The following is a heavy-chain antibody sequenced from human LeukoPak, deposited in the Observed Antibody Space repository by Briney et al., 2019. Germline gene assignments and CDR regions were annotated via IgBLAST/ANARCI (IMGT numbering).Heavy chain of an antibody. CDR2: IRHDGSNK. V-gene: IGHV3-30*02. J-gene: IGHJ5*02. CDR3: AKDVENDLTGYYNWFDP. CDR1: GFTFSTYG. D-gene: IGHD3-9*01. Sequence: GGSLRLSCAASGFTFSTYGMHWVRQAPGKGLEWATFIRHDGSNKYYAQSVKGRFTISRDNSKNTLYLQMSSLRAEDTAVYYCAKDVENDLTGYYNWFDPWGQGTLVTVSS.